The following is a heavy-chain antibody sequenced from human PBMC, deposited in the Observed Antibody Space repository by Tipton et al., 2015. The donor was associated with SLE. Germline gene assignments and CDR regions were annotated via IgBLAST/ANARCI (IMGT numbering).Heavy chain of an antibody. CDR1: GGSFSGYY. CDR2: IYYSGST. CDR3: ATSPSYYYFYMDV. J-gene: IGHJ6*03. V-gene: IGHV4-31*11. Sequence: TLSLTCAVYGGSFSGYYWSWIRQHPGKGLEWIGYIYYSGSTYYNPSLKSRVTISVDTSKNQFSLKLSSVTAADTAVYYCATSPSYYYFYMDVWGKGTTVTVSS.